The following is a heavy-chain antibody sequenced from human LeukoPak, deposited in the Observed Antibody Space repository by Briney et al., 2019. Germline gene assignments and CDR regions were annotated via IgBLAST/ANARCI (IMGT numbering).Heavy chain of an antibody. J-gene: IGHJ4*02. D-gene: IGHD3-3*01. CDR3: ARGRKNDFWSGYYPYYFDY. CDR2: MNPNSGNT. V-gene: IGHV1-8*01. CDR1: GYTFISYD. Sequence: GASVKVSCKASGYTFISYDINWVRQATGQGLEWMGWMNPNSGNTGYAQKFQGRVTMTRNTSISTAYMELSSLRSEDTAVYYCARGRKNDFWSGYYPYYFDYWGQGTLVTVSS.